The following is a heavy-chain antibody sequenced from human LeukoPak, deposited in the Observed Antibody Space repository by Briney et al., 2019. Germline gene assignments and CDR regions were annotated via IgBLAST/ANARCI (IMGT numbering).Heavy chain of an antibody. CDR1: GFTFGSYA. CDR2: IAHDETNR. D-gene: IGHD2-2*01. J-gene: IGHJ4*02. CDR3: ARDLTPGAPDYFDY. Sequence: GGSLRLSCAASGFTFGSYAMHWVRQPPGKGLEWVAVIAHDETNRFYVDSVKGRFTISRDNSMNTLYLRMDSLRPEDTAVYFCARDLTPGAPDYFDYWGQGTLVTVSS. V-gene: IGHV3-30*04.